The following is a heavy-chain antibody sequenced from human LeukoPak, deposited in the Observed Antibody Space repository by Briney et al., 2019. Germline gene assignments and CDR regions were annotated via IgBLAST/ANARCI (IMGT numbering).Heavy chain of an antibody. CDR2: ISSRSSNK. J-gene: IGHJ3*02. D-gene: IGHD5-18*01. V-gene: IGHV3-11*04. Sequence: EGSLRLSCAASGFTFSNYYMSWIRQAPGKGLVWVSYISSRSSNKEYADSVKGRFTISRDNSKNSLYLQMDSLRAEDTAVYYCARSGYSYGPSGDAFDIWGQGTMVTVSS. CDR3: ARSGYSYGPSGDAFDI. CDR1: GFTFSNYY.